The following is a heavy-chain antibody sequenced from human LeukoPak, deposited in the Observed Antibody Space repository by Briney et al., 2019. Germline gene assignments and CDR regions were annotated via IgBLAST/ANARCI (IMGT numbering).Heavy chain of an antibody. J-gene: IGHJ4*02. D-gene: IGHD6-19*01. CDR2: MYYSGST. V-gene: IGHV4-39*07. Sequence: SETLSLTCTVSGGSISSSSYYWGWIRQPPGKGLEWIGSMYYSGSTYYNPSLKSRVTISVDTSKNQSSLKLSSVTAADTAVYYCAREAVAGREFDYWGQGTLVTVSS. CDR1: GGSISSSSYY. CDR3: AREAVAGREFDY.